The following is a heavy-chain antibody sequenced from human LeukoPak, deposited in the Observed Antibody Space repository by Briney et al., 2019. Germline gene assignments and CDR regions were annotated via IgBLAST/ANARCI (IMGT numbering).Heavy chain of an antibody. CDR1: GYTFTSYY. V-gene: IGHV1-2*02. D-gene: IGHD3-10*01. Sequence: ASVKVSCKASGYTFTSYYIHWVRQAPGQGLEWMGWINPNSGGTNYAQKFQGRVTMTRDTSISTAYMELSRLTSDDTAVYYCARVGEYGSGSYLYYWGQGTLVTVSS. CDR3: ARVGEYGSGSYLYY. CDR2: INPNSGGT. J-gene: IGHJ4*02.